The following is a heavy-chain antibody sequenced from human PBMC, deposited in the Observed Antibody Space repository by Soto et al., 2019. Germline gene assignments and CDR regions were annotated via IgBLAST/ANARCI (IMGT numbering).Heavy chain of an antibody. CDR1: GFTFSSYA. CDR2: ISGSGGST. D-gene: IGHD3-22*01. V-gene: IGHV3-23*01. J-gene: IGHJ3*02. CDR3: AKPFYDSSGRDAFDI. Sequence: XGSLRLSCAASGFTFSSYAMSWVRQAPGKGLEWVSAISGSGGSTYYADSVKGRFTISRDNSKNTLYLQMNSLRAEDTAVYYCAKPFYDSSGRDAFDIWGQGTMVTVSS.